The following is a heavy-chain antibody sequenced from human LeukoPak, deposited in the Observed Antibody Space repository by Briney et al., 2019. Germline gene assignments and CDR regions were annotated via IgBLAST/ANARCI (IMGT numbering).Heavy chain of an antibody. CDR2: IWYDGSNK. V-gene: IGHV3-33*01. CDR1: GFTFSSYG. CDR3: ARDLGSYYYYGMDV. D-gene: IGHD2-15*01. J-gene: IGHJ6*02. Sequence: GSLRLSCAASGFTFSSYGMHWVRQAPGKGLEWVAVIWYDGSNKYYADSVKGRFTISRDNSKNTLYLQMNSLRAEDTAVYYCARDLGSYYYYGMDVWGQGTTVTVSS.